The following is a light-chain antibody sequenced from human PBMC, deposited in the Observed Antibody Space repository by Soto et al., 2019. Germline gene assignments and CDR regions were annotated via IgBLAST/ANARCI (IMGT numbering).Light chain of an antibody. V-gene: IGLV1-44*01. CDR2: NNN. CDR3: AAWDDSLNGYG. Sequence: QSVLTQPPSASETPGQRVTISCSGSSSNIGINTVDWFQQLPGTAPKLLIYNNNQRPSGVPDRFSGSKSGTSASLAISGLQSVDESDYYCAAWDDSLNGYGFGTGTKVTVL. CDR1: SSNIGINT. J-gene: IGLJ1*01.